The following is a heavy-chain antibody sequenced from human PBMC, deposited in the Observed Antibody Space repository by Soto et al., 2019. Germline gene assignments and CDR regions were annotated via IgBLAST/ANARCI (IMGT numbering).Heavy chain of an antibody. V-gene: IGHV3-23*01. D-gene: IGHD1-1*01. CDR2: LSRSGGAT. CDR3: SKGEMSTIRNSFDP. J-gene: IGHJ5*02. Sequence: GGSLRLSCTASGFNTRFYSMSWVRQTPGKGLEWVAALSRSGGATYYADSVRGRFTISRDASRDTLFLQMRNLRAEDAAIYYCSKGEMSTIRNSFDPWGQGTLVTVSS. CDR1: GFNTRFYS.